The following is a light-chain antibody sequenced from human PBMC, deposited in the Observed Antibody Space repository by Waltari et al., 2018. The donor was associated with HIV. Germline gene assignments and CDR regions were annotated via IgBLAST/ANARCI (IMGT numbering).Light chain of an antibody. Sequence: QSVLTQPPSASGTPGQRVTISCSGSNSNFESKDVYWFQHLPGTAPKLLIYRTNQRRSGVPDRFSGSKSGTSASLAISGLRSDDEADYYCAAWDDTLSSYVFGTGTTVTV. CDR3: AAWDDTLSSYV. CDR1: NSNFESKD. V-gene: IGLV1-47*01. CDR2: RTN. J-gene: IGLJ1*01.